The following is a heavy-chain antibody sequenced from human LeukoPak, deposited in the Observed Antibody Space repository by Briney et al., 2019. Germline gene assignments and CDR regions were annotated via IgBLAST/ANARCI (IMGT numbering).Heavy chain of an antibody. D-gene: IGHD2-2*02. CDR2: IIPIFGTA. Sequence: SVKVSCKASGGTFSSYAISWVRQAPGQGLEWMGGIIPIFGTANYAQKFQGRVTITADESTSTAYMELTSLRSEDTAVYYCAGWDCSSTSCYSYYHLDVWGKGTTVTVSS. CDR3: AGWDCSSTSCYSYYHLDV. V-gene: IGHV1-69*13. CDR1: GGTFSSYA. J-gene: IGHJ6*03.